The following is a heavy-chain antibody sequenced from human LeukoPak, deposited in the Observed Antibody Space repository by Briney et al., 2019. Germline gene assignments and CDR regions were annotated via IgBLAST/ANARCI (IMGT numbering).Heavy chain of an antibody. CDR3: AKERLYSGSSFSY. D-gene: IGHD1-26*01. J-gene: IGHJ4*02. CDR2: ITGDGNIK. Sequence: GSLRLSCVSSGFTFSDYAMHWVRQAPGKGLEWLTFITGDGNIKFHADSVKGRFSVSRDNSKNTQYLQMTSLRPEDTAVYYCAKERLYSGSSFSYWGQGTLVTVSS. CDR1: GFTFSDYA. V-gene: IGHV3-30*02.